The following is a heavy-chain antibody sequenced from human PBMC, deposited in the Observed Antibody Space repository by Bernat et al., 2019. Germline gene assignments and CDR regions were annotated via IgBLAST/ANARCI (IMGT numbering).Heavy chain of an antibody. CDR2: MSPDSGNT. J-gene: IGHJ6*02. CDR1: AYTFTSYD. D-gene: IGHD1-26*01. CDR3: ARVGATPPTYYYYGMDV. V-gene: IGHV1-8*01. Sequence: QVQLVQSGAEVKKPGASVKVSCKASAYTFTSYDINWVRQATGQGLEWMGWMSPDSGNTGYAQQFQGRFTMTKDTSINTAYMELSSLRSDDTAVYYCARVGATPPTYYYYGMDVWGQGTTVTVSS.